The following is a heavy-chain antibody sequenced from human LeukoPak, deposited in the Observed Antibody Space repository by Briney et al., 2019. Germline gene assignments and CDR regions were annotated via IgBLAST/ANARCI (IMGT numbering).Heavy chain of an antibody. Sequence: GGSLRLSCAASGFTFSNAWMSWVRQAPGKGLEWVGRIKRKADGGTTDYAAPVKGRFTISRDDSENTLYLQMNSLKTEDTAVYYCTTLGALDYWGQGTLVTVSS. CDR2: IKRKADGGTT. J-gene: IGHJ4*02. V-gene: IGHV3-15*01. CDR3: TTLGALDY. D-gene: IGHD3-16*01. CDR1: GFTFSNAW.